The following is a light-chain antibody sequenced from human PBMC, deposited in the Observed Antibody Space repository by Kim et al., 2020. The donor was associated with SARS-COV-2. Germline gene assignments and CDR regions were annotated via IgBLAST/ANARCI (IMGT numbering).Light chain of an antibody. J-gene: IGLJ3*02. V-gene: IGLV10-54*01. CDR2: RNN. CDR3: SAWDSSLSAWV. Sequence: HTPPPPCPRNSNTIGPHGAACLQQHQAHPPTLLSYRNNTRPSGISERLSASRSGNTASLTITGLQPEDEADYYCSAWDSSLSAWVFGGGTQLTVL. CDR1: SNTIGPHG.